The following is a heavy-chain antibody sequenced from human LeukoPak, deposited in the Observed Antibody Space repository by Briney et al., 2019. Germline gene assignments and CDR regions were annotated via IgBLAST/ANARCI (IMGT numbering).Heavy chain of an antibody. Sequence: GGSLRLSCAPSGFTFSIYSMKCVRQATGKGLEWVPSISSSSSYIYYADSVKGRFTISRDNAKNSLYLQMNSLRAEDTAVYYCARDHPLDYWGQGTLVTVSS. CDR2: ISSSSSYI. J-gene: IGHJ4*02. V-gene: IGHV3-21*01. CDR3: ARDHPLDY. CDR1: GFTFSIYS.